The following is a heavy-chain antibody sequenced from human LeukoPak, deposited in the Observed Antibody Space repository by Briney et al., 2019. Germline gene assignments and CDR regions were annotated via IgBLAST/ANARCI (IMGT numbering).Heavy chain of an antibody. Sequence: SETLSLTCAVSGGSISSYYWSWIRQPPGKGLEWIGYIYYSGSTNYNPSLKSRVTISVDTSKNQFSLKLSSVTAADTAVYYCAVSGYSGYDVSKNYYYYYYMDVWGRGTTVTISS. CDR3: AVSGYSGYDVSKNYYYYYYMDV. J-gene: IGHJ6*03. CDR2: IYYSGST. D-gene: IGHD5-12*01. CDR1: GGSISSYY. V-gene: IGHV4-59*01.